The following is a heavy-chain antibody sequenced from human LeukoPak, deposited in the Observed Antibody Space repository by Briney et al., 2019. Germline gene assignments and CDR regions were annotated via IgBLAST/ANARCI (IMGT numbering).Heavy chain of an antibody. J-gene: IGHJ4*02. V-gene: IGHV4-34*01. CDR3: ARHSPVGIFYFDY. CDR2: INHSGST. CDR1: GGSFSGYY. Sequence: SETLSLTCAVYGGSFSGYYWSWIRQPPGKGLEWIGEINHSGSTNYNPSLKSRVTISVDTSKNQFSLKLSSVTAADTAVYYCARHSPVGIFYFDYWGQGILVTVSS. D-gene: IGHD1-26*01.